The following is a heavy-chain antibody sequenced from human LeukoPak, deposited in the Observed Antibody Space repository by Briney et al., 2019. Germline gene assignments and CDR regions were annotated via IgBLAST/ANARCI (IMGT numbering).Heavy chain of an antibody. CDR1: GGSFSGYY. D-gene: IGHD5-18*01. J-gene: IGHJ4*02. CDR3: ARREQLWVRTDGYYFDY. Sequence: PSETLSLTCAVYGGSFSGYYWSWIRQPPGKGLEWIGEINHSGSTNYNPSLKSRVTISVDTSKNQFSLKLSPVTAADTAVYYCARREQLWVRTDGYYFDYWGQGTLVTVSS. CDR2: INHSGST. V-gene: IGHV4-34*01.